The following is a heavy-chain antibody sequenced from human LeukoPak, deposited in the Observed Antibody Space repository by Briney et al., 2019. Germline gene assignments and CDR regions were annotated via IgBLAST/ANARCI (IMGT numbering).Heavy chain of an antibody. D-gene: IGHD2-2*02. CDR1: GLTFSSYG. V-gene: IGHV3-7*01. Sequence: PGGSLRLSCAASGLTFSSYGMTWVRQAPGKGLEWVANIRQDGSDKYYVDSVKGRFTISRDNARNSLFLQMNSLRAEDTAVYYCVRDSYTNTWHFQEKDYWGQGTQVTVSS. CDR2: IRQDGSDK. J-gene: IGHJ4*02. CDR3: VRDSYTNTWHFQEKDY.